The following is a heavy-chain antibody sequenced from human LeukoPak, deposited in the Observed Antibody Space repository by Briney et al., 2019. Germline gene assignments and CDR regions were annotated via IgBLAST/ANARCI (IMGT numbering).Heavy chain of an antibody. V-gene: IGHV3-7*01. CDR3: TRDSQGSGTYSTDH. CDR2: MNQDGSRK. CDR1: GFTFSSSC. D-gene: IGHD3-10*01. J-gene: IGHJ4*02. Sequence: GGSLRLSCVASGFTFSSSCMSWVRQGPGKGPEWVANMNQDGSRKFYVDSVEGRFTISRDNAKNSLFLEMNGLRDEDTAVYYCTRDSQGSGTYSTDHWGQGTLVTVSS.